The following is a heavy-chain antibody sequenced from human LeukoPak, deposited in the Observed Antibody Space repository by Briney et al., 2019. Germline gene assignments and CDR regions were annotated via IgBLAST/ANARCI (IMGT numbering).Heavy chain of an antibody. D-gene: IGHD2/OR15-2a*01. CDR2: INPKSGGT. J-gene: IGHJ4*02. CDR1: GYTFTDYL. Sequence: ASVKVSCKASGYTFTDYLIHWVRQAPGQGLEYMGWINPKSGGTEYAQKFLGRVTMTRDTSTSTASMELSRLRSDDTAVYHCARDLSTSSTWELDYWGQGTLVTVSS. CDR3: ARDLSTSSTWELDY. V-gene: IGHV1-2*02.